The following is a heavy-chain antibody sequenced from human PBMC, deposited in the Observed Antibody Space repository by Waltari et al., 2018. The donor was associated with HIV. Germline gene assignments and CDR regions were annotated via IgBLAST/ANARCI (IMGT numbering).Heavy chain of an antibody. J-gene: IGHJ4*02. V-gene: IGHV1-2*02. CDR2: INPKSGGT. CDR3: ALYCSGGNCFFDY. Sequence: QEQLVQSGAEVKKPGASVKVSCKASGYTFTDYYMQWVGQAPGQGLEWMGWINPKSGGTNYAQKFQGRVTMTRDTSISTAYMELSSLRSDDTAVYYCALYCSGGNCFFDYWGQGTLVTVSS. CDR1: GYTFTDYY. D-gene: IGHD2-15*01.